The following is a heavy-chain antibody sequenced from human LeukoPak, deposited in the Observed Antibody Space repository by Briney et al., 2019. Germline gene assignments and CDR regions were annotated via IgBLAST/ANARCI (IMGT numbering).Heavy chain of an antibody. CDR2: ISSSGSTI. J-gene: IGHJ3*02. D-gene: IGHD3-10*01. V-gene: IGHV3-48*03. Sequence: PGGSLRLSCAASGFTFSSYEMNWVRQAPGKGLEGVSYISSSGSTIYYADSVNGRFTISRDNAKNSLYLQMNSLRAEDTAVYYCARSLRYYGSGSRGAFDIWGQGTMVTVSS. CDR1: GFTFSSYE. CDR3: ARSLRYYGSGSRGAFDI.